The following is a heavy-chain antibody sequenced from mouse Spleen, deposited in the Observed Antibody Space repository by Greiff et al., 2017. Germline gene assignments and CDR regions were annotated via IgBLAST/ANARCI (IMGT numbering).Heavy chain of an antibody. V-gene: IGHV2-6-4*01. J-gene: IGHJ4*01. CDR1: GFSFSRYS. CDR3: ARKGDGSSPWAMDY. Sequence: VKLMESGPGLVAPSQTLSITCTVSGFSFSRYSVHWVRQPPGQGLEWLGMIWGGGSTDYNSALKSRLSISKDNSKSQVFLKMNTLQADDTAMYYCARKGDGSSPWAMDYWGQGTSVTVSS. CDR2: IWGGGST. D-gene: IGHD1-1*01.